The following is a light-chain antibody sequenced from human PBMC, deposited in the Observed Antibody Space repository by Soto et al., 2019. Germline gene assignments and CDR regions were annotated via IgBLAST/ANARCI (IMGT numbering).Light chain of an antibody. CDR2: EVN. J-gene: IGLJ2*01. CDR1: NSDVGVYNY. CDR3: SSYTINSTLV. Sequence: QSALTQPASVSGSPGQSIAISCTGTNSDVGVYNYVSWYQQSPGKAPKLIIFEVNNRPSGVSNRFSGSKSGNTASLSISGLQPEDEADYYCSSYTINSTLVFGGGTKLTVL. V-gene: IGLV2-14*01.